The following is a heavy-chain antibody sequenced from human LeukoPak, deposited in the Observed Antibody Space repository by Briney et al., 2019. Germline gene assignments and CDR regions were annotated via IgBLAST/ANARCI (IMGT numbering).Heavy chain of an antibody. Sequence: PGGSLRLSCPASGFTLKIYPMHWLRQTPRNGLEWLSVISHDGSDNNNADSVKGRFIISRDNSKNTVFLQLKSLRPEDTAMYYCGREGEQTTVDAFDIWGLGTMVIVSS. J-gene: IGHJ3*02. CDR2: ISHDGSDN. V-gene: IGHV3-30*04. D-gene: IGHD4-17*01. CDR1: GFTLKIYP. CDR3: GREGEQTTVDAFDI.